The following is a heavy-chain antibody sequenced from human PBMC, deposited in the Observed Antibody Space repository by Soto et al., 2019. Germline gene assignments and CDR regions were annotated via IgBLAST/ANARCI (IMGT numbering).Heavy chain of an antibody. CDR2: INHSGST. Sequence: SETLSLTCAVYGGSFSGYYWSWIRQPPGKGLERIGEINHSGSTNYNPSLKSRVTISVDNSKNTLYLQMNSLRAEDTAVYYCAKDVVVGATTGLGDYYYYYGMDVWGQGTTVTVSS. CDR1: GGSFSGYY. CDR3: AKDVVVGATTGLGDYYYYYGMDV. V-gene: IGHV4-34*01. J-gene: IGHJ6*02. D-gene: IGHD1-26*01.